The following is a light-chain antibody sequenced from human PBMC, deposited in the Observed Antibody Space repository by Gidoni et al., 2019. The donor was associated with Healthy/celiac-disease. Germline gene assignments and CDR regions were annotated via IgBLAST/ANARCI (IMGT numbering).Light chain of an antibody. Sequence: ETGMTQSPATLSVSPGERATLSCRASQSVSSNLAWYQQKPGQAPRLLIYGASTRATGIPARFSGSGSGTEFTLPISSLQSADFAVYYCQQYNNWPYTFGQXTKLEIK. CDR2: GAS. J-gene: IGKJ2*01. CDR3: QQYNNWPYT. CDR1: QSVSSN. V-gene: IGKV3-15*01.